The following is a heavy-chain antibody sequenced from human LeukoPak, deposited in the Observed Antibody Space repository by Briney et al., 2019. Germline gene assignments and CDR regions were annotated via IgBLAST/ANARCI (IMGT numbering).Heavy chain of an antibody. CDR2: IYTSGST. Sequence: SQTLSLTCTVSGGSISSYYWSWIRQPAGKGLEWIGRIYTSGSTNYNPSLKSRVTISVDKSKNQFSLKLSSVTAADTAVYYCAREIYGSGYYDVWGKGTTVTISS. D-gene: IGHD3-22*01. CDR3: AREIYGSGYYDV. CDR1: GGSISSYY. J-gene: IGHJ6*04. V-gene: IGHV4-4*07.